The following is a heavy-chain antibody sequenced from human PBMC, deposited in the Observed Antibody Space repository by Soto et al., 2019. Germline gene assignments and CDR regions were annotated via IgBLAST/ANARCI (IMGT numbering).Heavy chain of an antibody. J-gene: IGHJ4*02. D-gene: IGHD6-13*01. CDR1: GGSISSYY. Sequence: SETLSLTCTVSGGSISSYYWSWIRQPPGKGLEWIGYIYYSGSTNYNPSLKSRVTISVDTSKNQFSLKLTSVTAADTAVYYCARDNLWGSSWNYFDYWGQGTLVTVSS. CDR3: ARDNLWGSSWNYFDY. CDR2: IYYSGST. V-gene: IGHV4-59*01.